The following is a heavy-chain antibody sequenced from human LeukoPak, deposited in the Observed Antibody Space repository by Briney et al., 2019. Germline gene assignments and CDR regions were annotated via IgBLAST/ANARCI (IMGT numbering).Heavy chain of an antibody. D-gene: IGHD3-22*01. V-gene: IGHV3-21*01. CDR2: ISSSSSYI. Sequence: GGSLRLSCAASGFTFSSYSMNWVRQAPGKGLEWVSSISSSSSYIYYADSVKGRFTISRDNAKNSLYLQMNSLRAEDTAVYYCATPGLYYDSSGYTDYWGQGTLATVSS. CDR3: ATPGLYYDSSGYTDY. J-gene: IGHJ4*02. CDR1: GFTFSSYS.